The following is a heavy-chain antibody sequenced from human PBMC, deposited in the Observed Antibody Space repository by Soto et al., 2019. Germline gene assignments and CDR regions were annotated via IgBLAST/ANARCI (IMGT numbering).Heavy chain of an antibody. Sequence: VASVKVSCKASGYSFTSLDINWVRQTAGQGLEWMGWMNPYSGNTGYAQKFQGRVTVTRNTSISTVYMELSGLRPDDTAVYYCARRKERSGPHYFDYWGQGSQVTVS. CDR3: ARRKERSGPHYFDY. CDR1: GYSFTSLD. CDR2: MNPYSGNT. V-gene: IGHV1-8*01. J-gene: IGHJ4*02. D-gene: IGHD6-25*01.